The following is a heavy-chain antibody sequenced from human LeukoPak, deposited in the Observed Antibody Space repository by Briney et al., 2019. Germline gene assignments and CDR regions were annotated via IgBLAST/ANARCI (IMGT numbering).Heavy chain of an antibody. V-gene: IGHV3-23*01. CDR1: GFIFSSYA. J-gene: IGHJ5*02. D-gene: IGHD6-13*01. CDR3: ARESRYSSSWGGFDP. CDR2: ISGSGGTT. Sequence: PGGSLRLSCAASGFIFSSYAISWVRQAPGKGLEWVSAISGSGGTTYYADSVKGRFTISRDSSKNTLDLQMDSLRAEDTAVYYCARESRYSSSWGGFDPWGQGTLVTVSS.